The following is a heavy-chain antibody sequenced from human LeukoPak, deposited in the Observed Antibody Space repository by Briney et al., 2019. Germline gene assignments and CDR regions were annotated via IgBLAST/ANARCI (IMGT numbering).Heavy chain of an antibody. Sequence: ASVKVSCKASGYTFTSYYMHWVRQAPGQGLEWMGIINPSGGSTSYAQKFQGRVTMTRDTSTSTVYMELSSLRSEDTAVYYCAREGGSSSWSAPPPDNWFDPWGQGTLVTVSS. CDR2: INPSGGST. J-gene: IGHJ5*02. D-gene: IGHD6-13*01. V-gene: IGHV1-46*01. CDR1: GYTFTSYY. CDR3: AREGGSSSWSAPPPDNWFDP.